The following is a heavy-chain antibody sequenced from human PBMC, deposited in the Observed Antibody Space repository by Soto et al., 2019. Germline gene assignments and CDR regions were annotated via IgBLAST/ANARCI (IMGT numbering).Heavy chain of an antibody. CDR1: GASITGSF. CDR2: VYHSGST. CDR3: ARCARRIQDFDY. J-gene: IGHJ4*02. D-gene: IGHD1-1*01. V-gene: IGHV4-59*08. Sequence: PSETLSLTCTVSGASITGSFWSWIRQPPGKGLEWVGDVYHSGSTNYNPSLKSRVTISVDTSKNQFSLKLSSVTAADTAVYYCARCARRIQDFDYWGQGTLVTVSS.